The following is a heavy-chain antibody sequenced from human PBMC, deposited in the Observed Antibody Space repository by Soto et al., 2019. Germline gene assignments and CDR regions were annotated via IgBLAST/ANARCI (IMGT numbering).Heavy chain of an antibody. V-gene: IGHV3-7*03. J-gene: IGHJ4*02. CDR3: ARTGWPQSSYYFDY. CDR1: GFSFSLFW. CDR2: INEDGSEK. D-gene: IGHD3-16*01. Sequence: EVQLAESGGGLVQPGGSLRLSCAASGFSFSLFWMSWVRQTPGKGLEWVANINEDGSEKFFADSVKGRLTISRDNAKNSLSLQMNSLTADDTAVYYCARTGWPQSSYYFDYWGQGTLVTVSS.